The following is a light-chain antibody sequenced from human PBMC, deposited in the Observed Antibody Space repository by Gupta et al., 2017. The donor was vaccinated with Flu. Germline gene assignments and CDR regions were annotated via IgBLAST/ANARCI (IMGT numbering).Light chain of an antibody. Sequence: DVVMTQTPLSLPVALGQPASLSCRSSHGLVYSDGNTYLHWFQQRPGQSPRRLIYLVSHRESGVPDRFSGSGSGTDFTLKISRVEAEDVGIYFCMQGAHWPWTFGQGTKVEIK. CDR3: MQGAHWPWT. J-gene: IGKJ1*01. CDR1: HGLVYSDGNTY. CDR2: LVS. V-gene: IGKV2-30*01.